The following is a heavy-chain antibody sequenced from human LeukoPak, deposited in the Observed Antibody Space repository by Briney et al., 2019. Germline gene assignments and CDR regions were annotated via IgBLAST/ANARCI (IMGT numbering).Heavy chain of an antibody. D-gene: IGHD5-18*01. CDR2: ISAYNGNT. CDR3: AREWVSYGFDY. Sequence: GASVKVSCKASGYTFTSYGISWVRQAPGQGLEWMGWISAYNGNTNYAQKLQGRVTMTTDTSTSTAYMELRSLRAEDTAVYYCAREWVSYGFDYWGQGTLVTVSS. J-gene: IGHJ4*02. V-gene: IGHV1-18*01. CDR1: GYTFTSYG.